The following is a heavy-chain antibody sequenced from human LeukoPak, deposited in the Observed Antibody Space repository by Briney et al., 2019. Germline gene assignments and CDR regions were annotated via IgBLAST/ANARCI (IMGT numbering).Heavy chain of an antibody. Sequence: SETLSLTCTVSGGSISSSPYYWGWIRQPPGKGLEWIGSIYYSGTTHYNPSLESRVTISVDTSKNQFSLKLASVTAADTAVYYCAKGAGGFSYYNWFDPWGQGTLVTVSS. V-gene: IGHV4-39*07. CDR2: IYYSGTT. D-gene: IGHD5-18*01. CDR1: GGSISSSPYY. J-gene: IGHJ5*02. CDR3: AKGAGGFSYYNWFDP.